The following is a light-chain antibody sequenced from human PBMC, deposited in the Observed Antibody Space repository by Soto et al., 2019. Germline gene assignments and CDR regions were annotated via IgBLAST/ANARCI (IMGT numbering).Light chain of an antibody. CDR3: CSYAGNYVLV. CDR2: DVN. J-gene: IGLJ3*02. Sequence: QSALTQPRSVSGSPGQSVTISCTGTSSDVGAYNYVSWYQQHPGKAPKLIIYDVNKRPSGVPDRFSGSKSGNTASLTISGLQAEDEADYYCCSYAGNYVLVFGGGTKLTV. CDR1: SSDVGAYNY. V-gene: IGLV2-11*01.